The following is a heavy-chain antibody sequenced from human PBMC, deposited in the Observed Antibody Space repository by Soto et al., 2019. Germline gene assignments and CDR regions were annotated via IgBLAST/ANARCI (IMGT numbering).Heavy chain of an antibody. J-gene: IGHJ6*02. V-gene: IGHV3-74*01. CDR2: IHFDGSTT. Sequence: GGSLRLSCVASGFNFSAYWMHWVRQVPGKGLMWVSRIHFDGSTTRYAGSVQGRFTISRDNAKNTLYLQMIRLRAEDTAVYYCVRDYYEFCATYSIDYGMYVCGQGTTVTVS. CDR3: VRDYYEFCATYSIDYGMYV. CDR1: GFNFSAYW. D-gene: IGHD3-22*01.